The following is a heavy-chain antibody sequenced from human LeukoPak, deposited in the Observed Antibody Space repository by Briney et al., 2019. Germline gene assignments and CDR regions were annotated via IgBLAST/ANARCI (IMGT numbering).Heavy chain of an antibody. CDR3: AKEYRYSSSWYGDFDY. CDR2: IRYDGSNK. CDR1: GFTFSSYG. J-gene: IGHJ4*02. Sequence: GGSLRLSCAASGFTFSSYGMHWVRQAPGKGLEWVAFIRYDGSNKYYADSVKGRFTISRDNSKNTLYLQMNSLRAEDTAVYYYAKEYRYSSSWYGDFDYWGQGTLVTVSS. D-gene: IGHD6-13*01. V-gene: IGHV3-30*02.